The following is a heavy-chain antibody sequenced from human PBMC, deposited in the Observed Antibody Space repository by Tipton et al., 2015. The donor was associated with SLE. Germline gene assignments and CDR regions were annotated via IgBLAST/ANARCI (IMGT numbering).Heavy chain of an antibody. D-gene: IGHD3-10*01. CDR2: ITWSGSST. V-gene: IGHV3-43*01. CDR3: AKDKTSGYFDY. J-gene: IGHJ4*02. Sequence: GSLRLSCAASGFTFDDYSMVWVRQTPGRGLEWVSLITWSGSSTYYADSVKGRFTISRDNSKNSLYLQMNSLRTEDTALYFCAKDKTSGYFDYWGQGTLVTVPS. CDR1: GFTFDDYS.